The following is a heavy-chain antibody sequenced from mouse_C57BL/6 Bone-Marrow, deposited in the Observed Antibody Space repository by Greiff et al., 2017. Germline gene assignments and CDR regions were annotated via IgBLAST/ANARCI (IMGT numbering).Heavy chain of an antibody. Sequence: VQLQQSGPELVKPGASVKMSCKASGYTFTDYYMHWVKQSHGKSLEWIGYIYPNNGGNGYNQKFKGQATLTVDKSSSTAYMELRSLTSEDSAVYYWARRGLYDGYPLAMDYWGQGNSVTVSS. J-gene: IGHJ4*01. V-gene: IGHV1-34*01. D-gene: IGHD2-3*01. CDR1: GYTFTDYY. CDR3: ARRGLYDGYPLAMDY. CDR2: IYPNNGGN.